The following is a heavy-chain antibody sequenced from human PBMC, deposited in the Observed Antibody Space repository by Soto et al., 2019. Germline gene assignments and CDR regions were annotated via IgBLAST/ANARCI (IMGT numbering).Heavy chain of an antibody. CDR3: ARGQEGVVATH. Sequence: QVQLQQWGAGLLKPSETLSLNCAVTGGSLSGYYWSWIRQPPGKGLEWIGEVKDGGHTNYSPSLSVRVTIASDTSTSTFSLRLISVSAADTGVYYCARGQEGVVATHWDQGSLVTVSS. CDR2: VKDGGHT. D-gene: IGHD5-12*01. J-gene: IGHJ4*02. CDR1: GGSLSGYY. V-gene: IGHV4-34*01.